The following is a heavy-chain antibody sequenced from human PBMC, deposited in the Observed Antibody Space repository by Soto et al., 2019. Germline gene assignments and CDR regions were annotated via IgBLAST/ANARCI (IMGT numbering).Heavy chain of an antibody. V-gene: IGHV4-4*07. J-gene: IGHJ5*02. Sequence: SETLSLTCNVSGGSISKFYWAWIRKTAGNGLEWMGRVYATGTADYNPSLRSRVAMSVDISKKTFSLRLRSVTGADSGVYYCVRDGSKSLRDWFDPWGQGILVTVSS. CDR2: VYATGTA. CDR1: GGSISKFY. CDR3: VRDGSKSLRDWFDP.